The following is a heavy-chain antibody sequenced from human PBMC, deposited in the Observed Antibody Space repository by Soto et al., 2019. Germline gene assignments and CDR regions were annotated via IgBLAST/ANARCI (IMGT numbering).Heavy chain of an antibody. CDR2: MNPNSGNT. Sequence: QVQLVQSGAEVKKPGASVKVSCKASGYTFTSYDINWVRQATGQGLEWMGWMNPNSGNTGYAQKFRGRVTMTRNTSISTAYMELSSLRSENTAVYYCARERTGTTSMDVWGQGTTVTVPS. V-gene: IGHV1-8*01. CDR3: ARERTGTTSMDV. D-gene: IGHD1-1*01. CDR1: GYTFTSYD. J-gene: IGHJ6*02.